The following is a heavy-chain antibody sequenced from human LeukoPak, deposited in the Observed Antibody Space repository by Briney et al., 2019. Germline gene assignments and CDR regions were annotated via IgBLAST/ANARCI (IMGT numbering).Heavy chain of an antibody. CDR1: GFTFSSYA. J-gene: IGHJ3*02. V-gene: IGHV3-23*01. Sequence: GGSLRLSCAASGFTFSSYAMSWVRQAPGKGLEWVSAISGSGGSTYYADSVKGRFTISRDNSKNTLYLQMNSLRAEDTAVYCCAKDSTSNRDAFDIWGQGTMVTVSS. CDR2: ISGSGGST. D-gene: IGHD2/OR15-2a*01. CDR3: AKDSTSNRDAFDI.